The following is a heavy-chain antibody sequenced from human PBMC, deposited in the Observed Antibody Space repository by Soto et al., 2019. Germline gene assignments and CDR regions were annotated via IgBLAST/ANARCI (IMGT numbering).Heavy chain of an antibody. J-gene: IGHJ6*02. CDR2: VNEDGSEK. V-gene: IGHV3-7*01. Sequence: GGSLRLSCAASGFTFSSYYMSWVRQAQGKGLEWVANVNEDGSEKYYVDSVKGRFTVSRDNAKNSLYLQMNSLRAEDTAVYYCARESTIFGVVTKKPHGMDVWGQGTTVTVSS. D-gene: IGHD3-3*01. CDR1: GFTFSSYY. CDR3: ARESTIFGVVTKKPHGMDV.